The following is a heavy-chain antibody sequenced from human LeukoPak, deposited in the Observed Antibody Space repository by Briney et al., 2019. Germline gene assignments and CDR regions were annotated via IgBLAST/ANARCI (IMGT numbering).Heavy chain of an antibody. V-gene: IGHV3-64D*06. CDR1: RFTFSNFN. CDR2: ITSDGGPI. D-gene: IGHD3-10*01. CDR3: VRGLYGLGWDY. Sequence: GGSLRLSCSASRFTFSNFNMHWVPQAPGKGLQFVSGITSDGGPIDYADSVRGRFTIYRDNSKNTLSLRMTSLRVEDTALYYCVRGLYGLGWDYWGGGTLVTVSS. J-gene: IGHJ4*02.